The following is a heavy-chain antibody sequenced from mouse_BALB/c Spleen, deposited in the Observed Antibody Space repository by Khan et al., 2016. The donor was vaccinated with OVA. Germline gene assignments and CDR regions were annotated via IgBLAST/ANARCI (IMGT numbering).Heavy chain of an antibody. V-gene: IGHV3-2*02. CDR3: ARRGECYYGAMDY. CDR1: GYSITSDYA. CDR2: ISYSGST. D-gene: IGHD1-1*01. Sequence: EVQLQESGPGLVKPSQSLSLTCTVTGYSITSDYAWNWIRQFPGNKLEWMGYISYSGSTSYNPSLKSRISITRDTSKNQFFLQLNSVTTEDTATYYCARRGECYYGAMDYWGQGTSVTVSS. J-gene: IGHJ4*01.